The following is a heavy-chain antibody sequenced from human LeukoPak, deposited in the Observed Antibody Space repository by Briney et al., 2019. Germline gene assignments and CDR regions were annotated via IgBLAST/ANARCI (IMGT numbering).Heavy chain of an antibody. CDR2: IYYSGST. CDR3: ARLGHYYDSSGYFDY. J-gene: IGHJ4*02. CDR1: GGSISSYY. D-gene: IGHD3-22*01. Sequence: SETLSLTCTVSGGSISSYYWSWIRQPPGKGLEWIGYIYYSGSTYYNPSLKSRVTISVDTSKNQFSLKLSSVTAADTAVYYCARLGHYYDSSGYFDYWGQGTLVTVSS. V-gene: IGHV4-59*04.